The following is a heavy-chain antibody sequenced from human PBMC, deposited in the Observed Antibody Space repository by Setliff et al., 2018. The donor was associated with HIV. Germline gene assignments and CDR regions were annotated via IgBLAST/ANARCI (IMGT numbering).Heavy chain of an antibody. CDR3: ARYRQISRGYWGNFLYHMDV. Sequence: SETLSLTCTVSGGSINDGYWSWIRQPPGKGLEWSGYIYYSGSTNYNPSLKRRVTISLDTSANQFSLQLTSVTAADTAIYDCARYRQISRGYWGNFLYHMDVWGNGTTVTVSS. V-gene: IGHV4-59*08. J-gene: IGHJ6*03. D-gene: IGHD3-22*01. CDR1: GGSINDGY. CDR2: IYYSGST.